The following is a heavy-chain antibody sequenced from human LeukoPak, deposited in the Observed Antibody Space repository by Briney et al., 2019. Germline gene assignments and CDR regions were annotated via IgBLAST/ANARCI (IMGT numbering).Heavy chain of an antibody. D-gene: IGHD5-18*01. J-gene: IGHJ5*02. CDR1: GGSISSYY. V-gene: IGHV4-59*08. CDR2: IYYSGTT. Sequence: SETLSLTCTVYGGSISSYYWGWVRQPPGKGLEWDGYIYYSGTTNYNPSLQSRVPISVDTSKNPFYLKLSSVTAADTAVYYCARIPRIQLLLSWFDPGGQGTLVPVSS. CDR3: ARIPRIQLLLSWFDP.